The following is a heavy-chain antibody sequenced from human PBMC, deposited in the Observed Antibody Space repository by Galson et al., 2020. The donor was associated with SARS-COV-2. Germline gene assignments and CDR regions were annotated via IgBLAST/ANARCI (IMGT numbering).Heavy chain of an antibody. CDR2: IAPGDSDT. CDR3: ARLRFDFWSGFVFNAFDV. Sequence: KIGESLKISCMASGYSFSTYWIGWVRQMPGRGLAWMGIIAPGDSDTRYSPSFQGRVTISADKSIGAAFLQWDSLKASDTAMYYCARLRFDFWSGFVFNAFDVWGSGTLVTVSS. J-gene: IGHJ3*01. CDR1: GYSFSTYW. V-gene: IGHV5-51*01. D-gene: IGHD3-3*01.